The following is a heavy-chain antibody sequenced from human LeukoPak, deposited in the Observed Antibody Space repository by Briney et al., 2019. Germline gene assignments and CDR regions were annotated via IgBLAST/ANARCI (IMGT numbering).Heavy chain of an antibody. V-gene: IGHV3-30*02. CDR3: VKSRGEKRPHYYVDV. CDR2: IRYDGSNK. Sequence: SGGSLRLSCAASGFTFSDYGMHRVRQAPGKGLEWVTFIRYDGSNKYYADSVKGRFAISRDNSKNTLYLQMNSLRAEDTAVYSCVKSRGEKRPHYYVDVWGKGTTVTVSS. J-gene: IGHJ6*03. CDR1: GFTFSDYG. D-gene: IGHD3-22*01.